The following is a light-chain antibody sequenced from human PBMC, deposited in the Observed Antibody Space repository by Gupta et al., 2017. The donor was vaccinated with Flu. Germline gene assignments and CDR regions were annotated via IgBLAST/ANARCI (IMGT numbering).Light chain of an antibody. CDR1: QSVSSN. CDR3: HQYNNWHT. J-gene: IGKJ2*01. V-gene: IGKV3-15*01. CDR2: GAS. Sequence: EIVMTQSPATLSVSPGERATISCRASQSVSSNLAWYQQKPGHAPRLLIYGASTSATGIPARFSGSGSGTEFTLTISSLQSEDFAVYYCHQYNNWHTFGQGTKLEIK.